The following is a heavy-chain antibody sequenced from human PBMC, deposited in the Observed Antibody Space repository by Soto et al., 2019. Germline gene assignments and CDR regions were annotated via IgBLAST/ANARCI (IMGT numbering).Heavy chain of an antibody. CDR3: AGGLMVYSFDY. Sequence: SETLSLTCAVYGGSFSGYYWSWIRQPPGKGLEWIGEINHSGSTNYNPSLKSRVTISVDTSKNQFSLKMSSVTAAATAVYYCAGGLMVYSFDYWGQGTLVTVSS. CDR1: GGSFSGYY. CDR2: INHSGST. V-gene: IGHV4-34*01. D-gene: IGHD2-8*01. J-gene: IGHJ4*02.